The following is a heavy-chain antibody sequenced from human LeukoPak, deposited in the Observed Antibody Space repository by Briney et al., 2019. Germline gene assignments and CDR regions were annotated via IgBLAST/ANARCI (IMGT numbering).Heavy chain of an antibody. V-gene: IGHV3-21*01. CDR2: ISSSSSYI. CDR3: ARDTNYYDSSGPYYYYGMDV. D-gene: IGHD3-22*01. Sequence: GGSLRLSCAASGFTFSSYSMNWVRQAPGEGLEWVSSISSSSSYIYYADSVKGRFTISRDNAKNSLYLQMNSLRAEDTAVYYCARDTNYYDSSGPYYYYGMDVWGQGTTVTVSS. J-gene: IGHJ6*02. CDR1: GFTFSSYS.